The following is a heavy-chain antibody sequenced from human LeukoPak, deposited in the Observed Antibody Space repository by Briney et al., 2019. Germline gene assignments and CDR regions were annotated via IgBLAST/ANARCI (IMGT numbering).Heavy chain of an antibody. CDR2: ISSGSTYR. CDR3: ARDSERRDGFSLYFFDY. Sequence: GGSLRLSCTASGFTFNTYTMNWVRQAPGKGLEWVSSISSGSTYRYYADSVKGRFTISRDNAENSLFLQMDSLRAEDTALYYCARDSERRDGFSLYFFDYWGRGTLVTVSS. CDR1: GFTFNTYT. J-gene: IGHJ4*02. D-gene: IGHD5-24*01. V-gene: IGHV3-21*01.